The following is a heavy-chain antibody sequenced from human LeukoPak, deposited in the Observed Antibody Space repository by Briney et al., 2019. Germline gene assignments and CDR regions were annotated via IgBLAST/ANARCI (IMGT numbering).Heavy chain of an antibody. CDR3: ARGEYCTNGVCSTFDY. V-gene: IGHV4-39*01. CDR2: IYFSGST. D-gene: IGHD2-8*01. CDR1: GGSISSSSYH. J-gene: IGHJ4*02. Sequence: PSETLSLTCTVSGGSISSSSYHWGWIRQPPGKGLEWIGSIYFSGSTYYNPSLKSRLTISVDTSKNQFSLKLSSVTAADTAVYYCARGEYCTNGVCSTFDYWGQGTLVTVSS.